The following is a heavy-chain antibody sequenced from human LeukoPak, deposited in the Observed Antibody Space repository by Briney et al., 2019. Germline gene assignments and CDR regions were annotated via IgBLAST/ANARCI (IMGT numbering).Heavy chain of an antibody. CDR2: IWTDDTNK. CDR3: ARARGSSGYSRGAFEI. D-gene: IGHD3-22*01. Sequence: PGRSLRLSCAASGFTFSSDGMRWVRQAPGKGLEWGAVIWTDDTNKYFADSVKGRFTISRDNSKNTLYLQMNSLRAEATAVYYCARARGSSGYSRGAFEIWGQGTMVTVSS. CDR1: GFTFSSDG. J-gene: IGHJ3*02. V-gene: IGHV3-33*01.